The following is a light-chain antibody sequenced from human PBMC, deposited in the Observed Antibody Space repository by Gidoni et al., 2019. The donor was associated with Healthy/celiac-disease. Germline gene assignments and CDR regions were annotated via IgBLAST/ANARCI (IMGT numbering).Light chain of an antibody. CDR2: GAA. J-gene: IGKJ4*01. V-gene: IGKV3-20*01. CDR3: RQYDNSPPT. CDR1: QSVSSSY. Sequence: ETVLTQSSGTLSLSPGERATLSCRASQSVSSSYLAWYQQKPGQAPRLLIYGAASRATGIPDRCSGGGSGTNFTLTISRLEPEDVAVYYCRQYDNSPPTFGGGTKVEIK.